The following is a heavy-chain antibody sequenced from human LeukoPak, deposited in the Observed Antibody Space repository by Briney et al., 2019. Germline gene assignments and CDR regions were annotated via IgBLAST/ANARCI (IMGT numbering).Heavy chain of an antibody. V-gene: IGHV3-7*03. CDR1: GFTFSSYW. D-gene: IGHD2-15*01. CDR2: IKQEGSEK. J-gene: IGHJ6*04. Sequence: GGSLRLSCAASGFTFSSYWMSWVRQAPGKGLEWVANIKQEGSEKYYVDSVKGRFTISRDNAKNPLYLQMNSLRAEDTAVYYCVRDRACSGGSCYFDYYYYYGMDVWGKGTTVTVSS. CDR3: VRDRACSGGSCYFDYYYYYGMDV.